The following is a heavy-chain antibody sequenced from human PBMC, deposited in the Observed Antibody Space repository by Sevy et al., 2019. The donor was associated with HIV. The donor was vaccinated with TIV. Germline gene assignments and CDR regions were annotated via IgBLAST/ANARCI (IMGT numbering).Heavy chain of an antibody. CDR1: GFTISSYG. CDR3: AKSQMATMFTLDY. CDR2: ISDDGSNK. D-gene: IGHD5-12*01. J-gene: IGHJ4*02. V-gene: IGHV3-30*18. Sequence: GESLKISCAASGFTISSYGMHWVRQAPGQGLEWVAVISDDGSNKYYADSVKGRFTISRDNSKNTLYLQMNSLRAEDTAVYYCAKSQMATMFTLDYWGQGTLVTVSS.